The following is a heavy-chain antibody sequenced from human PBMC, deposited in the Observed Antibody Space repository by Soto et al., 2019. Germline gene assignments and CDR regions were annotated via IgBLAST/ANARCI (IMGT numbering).Heavy chain of an antibody. CDR3: VSQRTSVLTQAYFDY. J-gene: IGHJ4*02. V-gene: IGHV4-39*01. CDR1: AGSVSNSNYY. CDR2: VYYGGRS. D-gene: IGHD2-8*01. Sequence: SETLSLTCTVSAGSVSNSNYYWGWIRQSPGKGLEWIGSVYYGGRSYSKSSVKSRVTISVDTSKNQFSLNLNSVTASDTAVYFCVSQRTSVLTQAYFDYWGPGALVTVSS.